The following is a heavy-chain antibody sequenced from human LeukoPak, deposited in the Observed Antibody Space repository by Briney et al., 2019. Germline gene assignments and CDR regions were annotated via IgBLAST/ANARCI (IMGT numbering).Heavy chain of an antibody. Sequence: PGGSLRLSCAASGFTFSSYSMNWVRQAPGKGLEWVSSISSSSSYIYYADSVKGRFAISRDNAKNSLYLQMNSLRAEDTAVYYCASEFWGSTVTTPFDYWGQGTLVTVSS. J-gene: IGHJ4*02. CDR1: GFTFSSYS. V-gene: IGHV3-21*01. CDR2: ISSSSSYI. CDR3: ASEFWGSTVTTPFDY. D-gene: IGHD4-11*01.